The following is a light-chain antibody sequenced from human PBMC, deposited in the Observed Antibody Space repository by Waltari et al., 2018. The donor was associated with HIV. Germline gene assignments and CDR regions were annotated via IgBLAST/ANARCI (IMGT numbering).Light chain of an antibody. CDR3: SSYTSSSTLV. V-gene: IGLV2-14*01. CDR2: EVS. Sequence: QSALTQPASVSGSPGQSITIPCTGTSSDVGGYTYVSCYQQHPGKAPKLMIYEVSNRPSGVSNRFSGSNSGNTASLTISGLQAEDEADYYCSSYTSSSTLVFGTGTKVTVL. CDR1: SSDVGGYTY. J-gene: IGLJ1*01.